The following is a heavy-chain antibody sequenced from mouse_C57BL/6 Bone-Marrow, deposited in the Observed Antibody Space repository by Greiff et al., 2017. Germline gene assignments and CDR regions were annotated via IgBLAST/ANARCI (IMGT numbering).Heavy chain of an antibody. D-gene: IGHD2-4*01. V-gene: IGHV1-15*01. Sequence: VQLQQSGAELVRPGASVTLSCKASGYTFTDYEMHWVKQTPVHGLEWIGAIYPETGGTAYNQKFKGKAILTADKSSSTAYMELRSLTSEDSAVYYCTRWNYDYGGFAYWGQGTLVTVSA. CDR1: GYTFTDYE. J-gene: IGHJ3*01. CDR3: TRWNYDYGGFAY. CDR2: IYPETGGT.